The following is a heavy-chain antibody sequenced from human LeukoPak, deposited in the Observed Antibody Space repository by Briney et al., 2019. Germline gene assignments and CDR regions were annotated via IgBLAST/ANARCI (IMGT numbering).Heavy chain of an antibody. CDR3: ARRIAAADAFDI. CDR2: IYYSGST. V-gene: IGHV4-61*08. Sequence: PSQTLSLTCTVSGGSISSGGYYWSRIRQPPGKGLEWIGYIYYSGSTNYNPSLKSRVTISVDTPKNQFSLKLSSVTAADTAVYYCARRIAAADAFDIWGQGTMVTVSS. D-gene: IGHD6-13*01. J-gene: IGHJ3*02. CDR1: GGSISSGGYY.